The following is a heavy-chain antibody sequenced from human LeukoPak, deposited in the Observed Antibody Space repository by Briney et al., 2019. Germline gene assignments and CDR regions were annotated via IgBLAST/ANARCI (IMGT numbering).Heavy chain of an antibody. D-gene: IGHD6-13*01. CDR2: IYYSGST. CDR1: GGSISSYY. V-gene: IGHV4-59*08. CDR3: ARHVNSWYDY. J-gene: IGHJ4*02. Sequence: SETLSLTCTVSGGSISSYYWSWIRQPPGKGLEWIGYIYYSGSTNYNPSLKSRVTISVDTSKNQFSLKLSSVTAADTAVYYCARHVNSWYDYWGQGTLVTVSS.